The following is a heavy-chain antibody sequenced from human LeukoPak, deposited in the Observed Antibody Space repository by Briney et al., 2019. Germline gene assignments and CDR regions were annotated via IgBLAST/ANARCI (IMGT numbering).Heavy chain of an antibody. J-gene: IGHJ3*02. D-gene: IGHD3-10*01. CDR3: AHCRGGAFDI. V-gene: IGHV4-39*01. Sequence: PSETLSLTCTVAGGSISSTNYYWGWIRQPPGKGLEWIGSIYYSGSTYYNPSLKSRVTISVDTSKNQFSLRLSSVTATNAGMYVRAHCRGGAFDIWGQGTMVTVSS. CDR2: IYYSGST. CDR1: GGSISSTNYY.